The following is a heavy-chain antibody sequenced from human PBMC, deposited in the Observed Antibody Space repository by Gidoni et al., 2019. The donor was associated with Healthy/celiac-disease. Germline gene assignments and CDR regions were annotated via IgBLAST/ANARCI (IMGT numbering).Heavy chain of an antibody. V-gene: IGHV3-48*02. CDR2: ISSSSSTI. CDR1: GFPFSSYS. Sequence: EVQLVESGGGLVQPGGSLRLSCAASGFPFSSYSMNWVRQAPGKGLEWVSYISSSSSTIYYADSVKGRFTISRDNAKNSLYLQMNSLRDEDTAVYYCAREDGSGSYSPFDYWGQGTLVTVSS. D-gene: IGHD1-26*01. J-gene: IGHJ4*02. CDR3: AREDGSGSYSPFDY.